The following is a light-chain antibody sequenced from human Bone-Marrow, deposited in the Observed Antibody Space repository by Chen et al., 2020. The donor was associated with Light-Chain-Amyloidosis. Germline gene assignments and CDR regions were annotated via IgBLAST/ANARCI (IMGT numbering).Light chain of an antibody. J-gene: IGLJ3*02. CDR1: NIGSTS. V-gene: IGLV3-21*02. CDR2: DDS. Sequence: SYVLTQPSSVSVAPGQTATIACGGNNIGSTSVHWYQQTPGQAPLLVVYDDSDRPPGIPERLSGSNAGNTAYRTMRRGEAGGEADYYCQGWDRSSDRPVFGGGTKLTVL. CDR3: QGWDRSSDRPV.